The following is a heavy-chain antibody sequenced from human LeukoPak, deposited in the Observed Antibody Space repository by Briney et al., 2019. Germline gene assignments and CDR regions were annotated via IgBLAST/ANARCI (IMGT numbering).Heavy chain of an antibody. CDR3: ASRYDSSGYLLQGPRRRDYFDY. V-gene: IGHV1-69*13. Sequence: ASVKVSCKASGGTFSSYAISWVQQAPGQGLEWMGGIIPIFGTANYAQKFQGRVTITADESTSTAYMELSSLRSEDTAVYYCASRYDSSGYLLQGPRRRDYFDYWGQGTLVTVSS. CDR2: IIPIFGTA. D-gene: IGHD3-22*01. J-gene: IGHJ4*02. CDR1: GGTFSSYA.